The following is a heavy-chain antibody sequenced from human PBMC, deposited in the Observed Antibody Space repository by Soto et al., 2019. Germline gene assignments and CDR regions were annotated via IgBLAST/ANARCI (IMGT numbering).Heavy chain of an antibody. Sequence: EVQFLQSGGGLVQPGGSLRLSCEASGFSFTFYAMSWVRQAPGKGLEWVSAISGNGATTFYADSMKGRFTISRDNSRDTLYLQMNRLRAEDTAVYFCAREQCSPLDRYCADGGVDWVDPWGRGTLVTVSS. CDR1: GFSFTFYA. V-gene: IGHV3-23*01. CDR2: ISGNGATT. CDR3: AREQCSPLDRYCADGGVDWVDP. J-gene: IGHJ5*02. D-gene: IGHD2-8*01.